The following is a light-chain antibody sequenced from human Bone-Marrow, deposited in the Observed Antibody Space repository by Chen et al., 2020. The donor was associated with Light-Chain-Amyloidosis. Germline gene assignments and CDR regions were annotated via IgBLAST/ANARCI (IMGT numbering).Light chain of an antibody. Sequence: SYDLSQPSSVSVYPGQTSRFTCSGDDLPTKYAYWYQQKPGQAPVLVIHRDTERPSGISERFSGSSSGTTATLTISGVQAEDEADYHCQSADSSGTYEVIFGGGTKLTVL. CDR2: RDT. V-gene: IGLV3-25*03. CDR3: QSADSSGTYEVI. CDR1: DLPTKY. J-gene: IGLJ2*01.